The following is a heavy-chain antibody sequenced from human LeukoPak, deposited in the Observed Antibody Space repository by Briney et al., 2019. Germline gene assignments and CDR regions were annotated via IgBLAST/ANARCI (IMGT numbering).Heavy chain of an antibody. CDR3: ARTDDYGDYNPFDY. CDR2: IGPTGSDR. D-gene: IGHD4-17*01. J-gene: IGHJ4*02. Sequence: GGSLRLSCTASGLTFSTSGFNWVRQAPGKGLEWVASIGPTGSDRYHADSIKGRFTISRDNAKNTLYLQMNSLRAEDTAVYYCARTDDYGDYNPFDYWGQGTLVTVSS. V-gene: IGHV3-21*01. CDR1: GLTFSTSG.